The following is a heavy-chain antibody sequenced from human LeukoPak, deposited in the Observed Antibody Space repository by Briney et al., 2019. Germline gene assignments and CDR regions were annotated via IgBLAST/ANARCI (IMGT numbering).Heavy chain of an antibody. J-gene: IGHJ4*02. CDR1: GFTFSSYG. CDR2: ISYDGSNK. D-gene: IGHD3-10*01. V-gene: IGHV3-30*18. CDR3: AKGRPYPAVGSSHFDY. Sequence: GGSLRLSCAASGFTFSSYGMHWVRQAPGKGLEWVAVISYDGSNKYYADSVKGRFTISRDNSKNTLYLQINSLRAEDTAVYYCAKGRPYPAVGSSHFDYWGQGTLVTVSS.